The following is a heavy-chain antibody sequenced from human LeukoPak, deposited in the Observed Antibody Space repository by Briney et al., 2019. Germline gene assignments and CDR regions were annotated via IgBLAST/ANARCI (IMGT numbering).Heavy chain of an antibody. J-gene: IGHJ4*02. CDR2: ISYDGSNK. V-gene: IGHV3-30-3*01. CDR1: GFTFSSYA. CDR3: ARDSSQYSGRFYYFDH. D-gene: IGHD6-19*01. Sequence: GRSLRLSCAASGFTFSSYAMHWVRQAPGKGLEWVTIISYDGSNKYYAGSVKGRFTISRDNSKNTLYLQMNSLRAEDTAVYYCARDSSQYSGRFYYFDHWGQGTLVTVSS.